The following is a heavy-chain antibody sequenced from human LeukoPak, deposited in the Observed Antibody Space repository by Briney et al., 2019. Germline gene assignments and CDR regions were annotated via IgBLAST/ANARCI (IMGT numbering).Heavy chain of an antibody. CDR3: AKGTQWLPLFDY. CDR2: ITINGGVT. J-gene: IGHJ4*02. V-gene: IGHV3-23*01. D-gene: IGHD6-19*01. Sequence: GGSLSLSCAASGFTFSSYSMSCVRQAPGKRLEWVSTITINGGVTYYTDSVKGRFTISRDNSKSTLYLQMNSLRAEDTAEYYCAKGTQWLPLFDYWGQGTLVPVSS. CDR1: GFTFSSYS.